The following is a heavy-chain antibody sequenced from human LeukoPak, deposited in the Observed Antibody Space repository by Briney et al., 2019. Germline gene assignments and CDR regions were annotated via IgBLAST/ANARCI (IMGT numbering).Heavy chain of an antibody. J-gene: IGHJ3*01. CDR2: ISGSGRNT. V-gene: IGHV3-23*01. CDR1: GFIFNNYA. CDR3: ARDENPRGT. Sequence: GGPLRLSCAASGFIFNNYALGWARQTPGKRLEWLSAISGSGRNTYYADSVKGRLTISRDNSRSMVDLQMNSLRVEDTGIYYCARDENPRGTWGQGTMVIVSS.